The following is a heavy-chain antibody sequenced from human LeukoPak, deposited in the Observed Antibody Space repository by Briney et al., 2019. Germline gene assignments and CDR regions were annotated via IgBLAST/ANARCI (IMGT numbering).Heavy chain of an antibody. Sequence: GGSLRLSCAASGFTFNNAWMDWVRQAPGKGLEWVGRIKSKSDGGTTGYAAPVKGRFTISRDDSKNSLYLQMNSLKTEDTAVYYRTTDTPRWTGYYYYMDVWGKGTTVTVSS. CDR2: IKSKSDGGTT. CDR3: TTDTPRWTGYYYYMDV. J-gene: IGHJ6*03. D-gene: IGHD3/OR15-3a*01. V-gene: IGHV3-15*01. CDR1: GFTFNNAW.